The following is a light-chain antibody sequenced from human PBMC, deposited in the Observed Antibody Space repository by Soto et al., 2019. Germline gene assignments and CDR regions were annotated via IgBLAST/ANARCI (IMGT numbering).Light chain of an antibody. V-gene: IGKV3-20*01. J-gene: IGKJ1*01. CDR3: QRYDSLRT. CDR1: QSVRSNF. Sequence: PGERATLSCRASQSVRSNFLAWYQQKPFHAPRVPIXGASSMXXXXPDMFSGSGSGTDFTLTITRLEAEDFAMYYCQRYDSLRTFGQGTKVDIK. CDR2: GAS.